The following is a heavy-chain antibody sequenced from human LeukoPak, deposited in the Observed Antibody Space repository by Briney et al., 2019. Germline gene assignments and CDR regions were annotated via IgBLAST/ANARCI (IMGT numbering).Heavy chain of an antibody. CDR2: IYSSDDT. CDR1: GFTVSTNY. CDR3: AKDPWLRYFDWLLYFDY. J-gene: IGHJ4*02. Sequence: GGSLRLSCAASGFTVSTNYLSWVRQAPGKGLEWVSVIYSSDDTYYADSVKGRFTISRDNSKNTLYLQMNSLRAEDTAVYYCAKDPWLRYFDWLLYFDYWGQGTLVTVSS. D-gene: IGHD3-9*01. V-gene: IGHV3-66*03.